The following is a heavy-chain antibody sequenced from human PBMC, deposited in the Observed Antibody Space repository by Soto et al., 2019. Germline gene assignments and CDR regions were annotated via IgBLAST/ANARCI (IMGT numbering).Heavy chain of an antibody. CDR1: GGSISSGDYS. CDR3: ARGSYGAGSDY. V-gene: IGHV4-30-2*01. D-gene: IGHD3-10*01. Sequence: QLQLQESGSGLVKPSQTLSLTCTVSGGSISSGDYSWSWIRQPPGKGLEWIGYVFRSGSTYYSPSLESRVTISVDWSKNQFALELTSVTAADTGVYYCARGSYGAGSDYWGQGTLVTVSS. CDR2: VFRSGST. J-gene: IGHJ4*02.